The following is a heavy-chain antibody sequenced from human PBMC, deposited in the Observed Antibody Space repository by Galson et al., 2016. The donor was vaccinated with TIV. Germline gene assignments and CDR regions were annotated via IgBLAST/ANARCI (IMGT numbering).Heavy chain of an antibody. D-gene: IGHD5-18*01. V-gene: IGHV1-69*13. CDR3: AVDRNTAFDTYPFYYGMAD. Sequence: SVKVSCKASGGTFSSYVINWVRQAPGQGLEWMGGIIPLFRTANYAQKFQGRVTITADESTSTAYMELSGLRSGDTAVYYCAVDRNTAFDTYPFYYGMADWGQGTTVIVSS. CDR2: IIPLFRTA. J-gene: IGHJ6*02. CDR1: GGTFSSYV.